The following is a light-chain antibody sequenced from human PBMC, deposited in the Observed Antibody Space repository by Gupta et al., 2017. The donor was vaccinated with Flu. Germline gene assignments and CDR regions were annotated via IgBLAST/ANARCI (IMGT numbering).Light chain of an antibody. CDR3: ETWGSNTRV. Sequence: QPVVTQSSSASASLGSTVKLTCTVTSGHSDFIVTWHQQHPGKAPRFLMKLEDSGTYTKGSGVPDLFSVSISGADHYLTISNVQSEDEADYYCETWGSNTRVFGGGTTLTVL. CDR1: SGHSDFI. V-gene: IGLV4-60*03. J-gene: IGLJ2*01. CDR2: LEDSGTY.